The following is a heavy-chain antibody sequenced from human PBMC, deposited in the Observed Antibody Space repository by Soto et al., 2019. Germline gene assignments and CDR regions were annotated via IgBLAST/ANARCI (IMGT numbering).Heavy chain of an antibody. CDR2: ISGTGGST. CDR3: AKDRLGGNFDY. Sequence: EVQVLDSGGGLVQPGGSLRLSCAASGFTFNNYAMNWVRQAPGKGLAWVATISGTGGSTYYADSVKGRFTISRDNSKNTLYLQMNSLRVEDTAVYYCAKDRLGGNFDYWSQGTQVTVSS. V-gene: IGHV3-23*01. CDR1: GFTFNNYA. J-gene: IGHJ4*02.